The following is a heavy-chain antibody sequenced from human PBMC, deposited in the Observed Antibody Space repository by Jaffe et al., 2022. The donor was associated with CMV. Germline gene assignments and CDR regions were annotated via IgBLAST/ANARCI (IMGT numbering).Heavy chain of an antibody. CDR2: IWYDGSNK. J-gene: IGHJ6*02. D-gene: IGHD5-12*01. V-gene: IGHV3-33*01. CDR1: GFTFSSYG. Sequence: QVQLVESGGGVVQPGRSLRLSCAASGFTFSSYGMHWVRQAPGKGLEWVAVIWYDGSNKYYADSVKGRFTISRDNSKNTLYLQMNSLRAEDTAVYYCARDRGGYNPPYYGMDVWGQGTTVTVSS. CDR3: ARDRGGYNPPYYGMDV.